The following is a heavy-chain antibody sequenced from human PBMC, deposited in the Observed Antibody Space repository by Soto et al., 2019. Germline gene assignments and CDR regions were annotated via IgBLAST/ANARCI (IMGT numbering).Heavy chain of an antibody. CDR1: SGPSTSYN. CDR3: VRQGIDYVHGRADV. D-gene: IGHD4-17*01. Sequence: QVQLQQSGPRLVKPPETLSLTCTVSSGPSTSYNWGWIRQSPRRGLEWIGYVYYTGDTAYNPSLMSRVTIAADTSTNHISLILSSVTSADTAVYYCVRQGIDYVHGRADVWGQGTRVTVSS. J-gene: IGHJ6*02. CDR2: VYYTGDT. V-gene: IGHV4-59*08.